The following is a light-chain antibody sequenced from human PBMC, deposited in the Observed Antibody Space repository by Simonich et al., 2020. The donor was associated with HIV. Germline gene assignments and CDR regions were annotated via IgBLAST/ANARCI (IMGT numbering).Light chain of an antibody. CDR3: QQYYSTPRT. Sequence: DIVMTQSPDSLAVSLGERATINCKSSQSVLSSSNNKNYLAWYQKKPGQPPKRLIYWASTRESGVPDRFSGSGSGTDFTLTISSLQAEDVAVYYCQQYYSTPRTFGQGTKVEIK. CDR1: QSVLSSSNNKNY. J-gene: IGKJ1*01. CDR2: WAS. V-gene: IGKV4-1*01.